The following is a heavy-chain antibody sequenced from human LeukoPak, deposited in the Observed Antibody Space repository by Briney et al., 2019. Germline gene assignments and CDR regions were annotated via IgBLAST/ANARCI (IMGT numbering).Heavy chain of an antibody. CDR3: TIMHRYYDGSGYWVQ. J-gene: IGHJ4*02. CDR2: ISTSGGST. Sequence: QPGGSLRLSCAASGFTFSSYAMSWVRQAPGQGLEWVSGISTSGGSTSYADSVTGRFTISRDNPRNTLYMQMNSLRAEDTAVYYCTIMHRYYDGSGYWVQWGQGTLVTVSS. CDR1: GFTFSSYA. V-gene: IGHV3-23*01. D-gene: IGHD3-22*01.